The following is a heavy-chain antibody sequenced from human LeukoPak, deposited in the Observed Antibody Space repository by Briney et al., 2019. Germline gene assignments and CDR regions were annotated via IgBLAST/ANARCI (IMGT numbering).Heavy chain of an antibody. J-gene: IGHJ6*03. D-gene: IGHD3-3*01. CDR1: GFTFSSYG. Sequence: SGGSLRLSCAAPGFTFSSYGMPSVPQAPGKGLEWVAFIRYDGSNKYYADSVKGRFPISRDNSKNTLYLQMNSLRAEDTAVYYCARWGIQNDFWSGYYYYYMDVWGKVTTVTVSS. V-gene: IGHV3-30*02. CDR2: IRYDGSNK. CDR3: ARWGIQNDFWSGYYYYYMDV.